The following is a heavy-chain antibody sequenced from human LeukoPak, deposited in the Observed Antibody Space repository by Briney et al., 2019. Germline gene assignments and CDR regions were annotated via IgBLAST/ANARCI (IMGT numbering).Heavy chain of an antibody. V-gene: IGHV1-69*06. CDR3: AREPGDRAMAYGDDAFDI. Sequence: SVKVSCKASGGTFSSYAISWVRQAPGQGLEWMGGIIPIFSTANYAQKFQGRVTITADKSTSTAYMELSSLRSEDTAVYYCAREPGDRAMAYGDDAFDIWGQGTMVTVSS. D-gene: IGHD5-18*01. CDR2: IIPIFSTA. J-gene: IGHJ3*02. CDR1: GGTFSSYA.